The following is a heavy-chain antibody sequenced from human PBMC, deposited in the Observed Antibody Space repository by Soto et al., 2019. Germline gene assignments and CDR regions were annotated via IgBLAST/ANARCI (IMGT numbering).Heavy chain of an antibody. J-gene: IGHJ5*02. CDR1: SGSISSPKW. Sequence: QVQLQESGPGLVKPSGTLSLTCAVSSGSISSPKWWSWLRQPPGEGLEWIGEIHHSGSTNYNPALKSRVTISVGKSKNQLSLEINSVTAADTAVYYCATRIVRITVAGGNWFDPWGQGILVTVSS. CDR2: IHHSGST. CDR3: ATRIVRITVAGGNWFDP. D-gene: IGHD6-19*01. V-gene: IGHV4-4*02.